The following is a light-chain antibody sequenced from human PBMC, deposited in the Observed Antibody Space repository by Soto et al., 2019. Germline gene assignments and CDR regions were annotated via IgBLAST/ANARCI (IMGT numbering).Light chain of an antibody. Sequence: QSVLTQPPSVSGAPGQRVTISCTGSSSNIGAGYDVPWYQHLPGTAPKLLINGNSNRPSGVPDRFSGSKSGTSASLAITGLQAEDEADYYCQSYDRSLSAVFGGGTKLTVL. CDR1: SSNIGAGYD. V-gene: IGLV1-40*01. J-gene: IGLJ2*01. CDR2: GNS. CDR3: QSYDRSLSAV.